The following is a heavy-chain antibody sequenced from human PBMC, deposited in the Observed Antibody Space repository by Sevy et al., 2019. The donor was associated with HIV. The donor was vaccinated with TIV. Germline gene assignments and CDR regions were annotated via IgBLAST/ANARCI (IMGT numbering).Heavy chain of an antibody. CDR2: ISYEGTET. CDR3: AGDGGYSIKWYPLY. V-gene: IGHV3-30-3*01. J-gene: IGHJ4*01. CDR1: DFAFSTHA. Sequence: GGSLRLSCAASDFAFSTHAMHWVRQAPGKGLEWVAVISYEGTETFYAASVEGRFTISRDNSKNMLSLQINSLKPEDTAVYYCAGDGGYSIKWYPLYWGHGTLVTVSS. D-gene: IGHD1-26*01.